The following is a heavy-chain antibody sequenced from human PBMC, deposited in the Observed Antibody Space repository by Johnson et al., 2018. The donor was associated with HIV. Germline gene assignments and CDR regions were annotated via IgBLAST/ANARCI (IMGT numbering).Heavy chain of an antibody. V-gene: IGHV3-20*04. CDR3: ARGEMATTYHAAFDI. J-gene: IGHJ3*02. D-gene: IGHD5-24*01. CDR1: GFTFDDYD. Sequence: VQLMESGGGVVRPGGSLKLSCAASGFTFDDYDMTWVRQAPGKGLEWVSGINWNGGSTGYADSVTGRFTISRDNTKNSLYLQMNSLRAEDTAVYYCARGEMATTYHAAFDIWGQGTMVTVSS. CDR2: INWNGGST.